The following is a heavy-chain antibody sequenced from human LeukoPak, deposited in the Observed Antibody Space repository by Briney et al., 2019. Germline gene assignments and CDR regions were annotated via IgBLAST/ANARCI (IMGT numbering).Heavy chain of an antibody. CDR2: ISGSGGST. D-gene: IGHD3-9*01. CDR3: AKGPDVLRYFDWLSTLYYFDY. J-gene: IGHJ4*02. CDR1: GFTFSSYA. Sequence: PGGSLRLSCAASGFTFSSYAMSWFRQAPGKGLNWVSAISGSGGSTYYADSVKGRFTISRDNSKNTLYLQMNSLRAEDTAVYYCAKGPDVLRYFDWLSTLYYFDYWGQGTLVTVSS. V-gene: IGHV3-23*01.